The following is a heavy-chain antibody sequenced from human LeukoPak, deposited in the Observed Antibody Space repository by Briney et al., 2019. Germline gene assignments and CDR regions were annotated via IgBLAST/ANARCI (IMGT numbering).Heavy chain of an antibody. CDR1: GFTFSSYA. Sequence: PGGSLRLSCAASGFTFSSYAMSWVRQAPGKGLEWVSAIGGSGGTKYYADSVKGRFTISRDNFKNTLYLQMNSLRAEDTAVYYCAKGPTVTITFDYWGQGTLVTVSS. CDR3: AKGPTVTITFDY. D-gene: IGHD4-17*01. V-gene: IGHV3-23*01. J-gene: IGHJ4*02. CDR2: IGGSGGTK.